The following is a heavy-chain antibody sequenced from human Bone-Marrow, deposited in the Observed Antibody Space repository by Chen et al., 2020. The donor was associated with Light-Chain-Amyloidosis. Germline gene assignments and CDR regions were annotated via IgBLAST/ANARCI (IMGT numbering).Heavy chain of an antibody. D-gene: IGHD3-10*01. J-gene: IGHJ6*02. CDR2: INHSGST. CDR3: ARETYFYGSGSYYPIYYYYGMDV. Sequence: QVQLQQWGAGVLKPSETLSLTCAVYGGSFSGYYWSWIRQPPGKGLEWIGEINHSGSTNYNPSLKSRVTISVDTSKNQLSLKLRSVTAADTAVYYCARETYFYGSGSYYPIYYYYGMDVWGQETTVTVSS. V-gene: IGHV4-34*01. CDR1: GGSFSGYY.